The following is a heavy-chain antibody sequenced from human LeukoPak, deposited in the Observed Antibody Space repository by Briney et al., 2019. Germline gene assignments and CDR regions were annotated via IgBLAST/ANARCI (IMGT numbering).Heavy chain of an antibody. CDR1: GSIFTNYW. V-gene: IGHV5-51*01. Sequence: AASLQISCEGYGSIFTNYWIGWVRPLPGKGLEWMGIIYPGDSDTRYSPSFQGRVTISADKSISTAYLQWSSLKASDTAMYYCARHAPGGEEQWLVLGYWGQGTLVTVSS. J-gene: IGHJ4*02. D-gene: IGHD6-19*01. CDR2: IYPGDSDT. CDR3: ARHAPGGEEQWLVLGY.